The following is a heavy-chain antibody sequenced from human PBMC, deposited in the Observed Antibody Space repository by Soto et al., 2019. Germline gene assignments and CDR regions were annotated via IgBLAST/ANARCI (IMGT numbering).Heavy chain of an antibody. J-gene: IGHJ4*02. CDR2: ISSSSSYI. D-gene: IGHD6-6*01. V-gene: IGHV3-21*01. CDR3: ARGEYSSPALGY. CDR1: GFTFSSYS. Sequence: EVQLVESGGGLVKPGGSLRLSCAASGFTFSSYSMNWVRQAPGKGLEWVSSISSSSSYIYYADSVKGRFTISRDNAKNSLYLQMNSLRAEDTAVYYCARGEYSSPALGYWGQGTLVTVSS.